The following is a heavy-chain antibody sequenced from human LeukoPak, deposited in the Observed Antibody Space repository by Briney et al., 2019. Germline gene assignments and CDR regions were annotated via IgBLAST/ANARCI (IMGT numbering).Heavy chain of an antibody. V-gene: IGHV4-30-4*07. J-gene: IGHJ4*02. CDR2: IYYSGST. CDR1: GGSISSGGYS. Sequence: PSETLSLTCAVSGGSISSGGYSWSWIRQPPGKGLEWIGYIYYSGSTYYNPSLKSRVTISVDTSKNQFSLKLSSVTAADTAVYYCAGGSSGWYDYWGQGTLVTVSS. CDR3: AGGSSGWYDY. D-gene: IGHD6-19*01.